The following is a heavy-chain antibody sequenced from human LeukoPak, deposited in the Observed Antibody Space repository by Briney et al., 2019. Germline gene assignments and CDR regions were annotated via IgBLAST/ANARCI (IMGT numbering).Heavy chain of an antibody. CDR1: GFTFSSHG. V-gene: IGHV3-23*01. Sequence: GGSLRLSCAASGFTFSSHGMNWVRQAAGKGLERVSIISGSGGSTYYADSVKGRFTISRDNSKNSLYLQINSLRVEDTAVYYCARVYYYASGSRWGDYFDYWGQGTLVTVSS. D-gene: IGHD3-10*01. CDR2: ISGSGGST. J-gene: IGHJ4*02. CDR3: ARVYYYASGSRWGDYFDY.